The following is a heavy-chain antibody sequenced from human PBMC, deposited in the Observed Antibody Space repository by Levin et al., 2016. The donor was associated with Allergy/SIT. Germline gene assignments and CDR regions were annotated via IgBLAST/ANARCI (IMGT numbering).Heavy chain of an antibody. CDR2: IGNSGVSA. Sequence: ETLSLTCTVSGGSISSYYWSWIRQPPGKGLEWVSSIGNSGVSAVYADSVKGRFTISRDNSNNTLYLQMNSLRAEDTALYYCAKAGPIVYSSRRCMDVWGQGTTVTVSS. D-gene: IGHD1-26*01. CDR1: GGSISSYY. J-gene: IGHJ6*02. CDR3: AKAGPIVYSSRRCMDV. V-gene: IGHV3-23*01.